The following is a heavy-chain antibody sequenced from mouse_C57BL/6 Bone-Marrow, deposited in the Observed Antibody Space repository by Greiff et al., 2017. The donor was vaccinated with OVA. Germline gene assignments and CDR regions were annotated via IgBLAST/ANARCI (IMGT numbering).Heavy chain of an antibody. CDR2: ISYDGSN. Sequence: EVHLVESGPGLVKPSQSLSLTCSVTGYSITSGYYWNWIRQFPGNKLEWMGYISYDGSNNYNPSLKNRISITRDTSKNQFFLKLNSVTTEDTATYYCASPLAYWGQGTLVTVSA. V-gene: IGHV3-6*01. CDR3: ASPLAY. CDR1: GYSITSGYY. J-gene: IGHJ3*01.